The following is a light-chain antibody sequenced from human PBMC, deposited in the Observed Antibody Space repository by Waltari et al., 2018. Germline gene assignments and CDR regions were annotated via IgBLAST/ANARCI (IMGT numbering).Light chain of an antibody. J-gene: IGKJ1*01. CDR3: QQSYSAPWT. V-gene: IGKV1-39*01. Sequence: DIQMTQSPSSLSTSVGDRVTITCRASQAISTYLNWYQLKPGKAPRLMIYSASSLQSGVPSRFSGSVSGTDFSFTINSLQPEDFATYYCQQSYSAPWTFGQGTKVDIK. CDR1: QAISTY. CDR2: SAS.